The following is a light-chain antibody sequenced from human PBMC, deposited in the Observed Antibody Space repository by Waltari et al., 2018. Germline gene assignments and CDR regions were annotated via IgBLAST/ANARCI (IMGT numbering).Light chain of an antibody. CDR2: KAS. Sequence: CRASQSISKWLARYQQKPGKAPNLLIYKASTLESGVPSRFSGSGSGTDFTLTISSLQPDDFATYYCQQYNSYSLLTFGGGTKIEIK. CDR1: QSISKW. CDR3: QQYNSYSLLT. J-gene: IGKJ4*01. V-gene: IGKV1-5*03.